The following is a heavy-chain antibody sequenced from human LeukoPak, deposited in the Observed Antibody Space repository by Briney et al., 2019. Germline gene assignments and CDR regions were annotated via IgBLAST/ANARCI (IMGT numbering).Heavy chain of an antibody. D-gene: IGHD3-22*01. CDR2: IIPIFGTA. V-gene: IGHV1-69*13. CDR1: GGTFSSYA. CDR3: ARWGSSGYPYYFDY. J-gene: IGHJ4*02. Sequence: SVKVACKASGGTFSSYAISWVRQAPGQGLEWMGGIIPIFGTANYVQKFQGRVTITADESTSTAYMELSSLRSEDTAVYYCARWGSSGYPYYFDYWGQGTLVTVSS.